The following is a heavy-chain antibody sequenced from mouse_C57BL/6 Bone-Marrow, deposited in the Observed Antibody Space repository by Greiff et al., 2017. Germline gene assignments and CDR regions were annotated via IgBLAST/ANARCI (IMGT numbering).Heavy chain of an antibody. J-gene: IGHJ1*03. V-gene: IGHV1-55*01. CDR1: GYTFTSYW. Sequence: QVQLQQPGAELVKPGASVKMSCKASGYTFTSYWITWVKQRPGQGLEWIGDISPGSGSTNYNEKFKSKATLTVDTSSSTAYMQLSSLTSEDSAGYYCARPYYSNYGYFDVWGTGTTGTVSS. CDR3: ARPYYSNYGYFDV. D-gene: IGHD2-5*01. CDR2: ISPGSGST.